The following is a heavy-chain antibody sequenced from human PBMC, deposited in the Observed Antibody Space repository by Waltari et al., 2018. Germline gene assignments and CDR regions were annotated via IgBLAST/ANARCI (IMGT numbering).Heavy chain of an antibody. Sequence: EVQLEESGGGLVQPGGSLRLSCAASGFTFSRYAMAWVRQVPGKGLEWISAITHTGSDKYPAESVKGRFTISRDHSLYLQMKSLGVEDTAVYYCVKGSGGSRPYYFDSWGQGTLVTVSS. V-gene: IGHV3-23*04. CDR1: GFTFSRYA. D-gene: IGHD1-26*01. CDR2: ITHTGSDK. J-gene: IGHJ4*02. CDR3: VKGSGGSRPYYFDS.